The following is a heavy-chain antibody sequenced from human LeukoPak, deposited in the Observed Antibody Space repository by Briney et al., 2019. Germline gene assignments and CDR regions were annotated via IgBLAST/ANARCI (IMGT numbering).Heavy chain of an antibody. D-gene: IGHD2-2*01. Sequence: AASVKVSCKASGYTFTDYYINWVRQAPGQGLEWMGWMSPDSGDTGYAHKFQGRVTITRNTSITTAYMELRSLRAEDTAVYYCAKGYQLLENGAFDIWGQGTMVTVSS. CDR3: AKGYQLLENGAFDI. V-gene: IGHV1-8*03. CDR1: GYTFTDYY. J-gene: IGHJ3*02. CDR2: MSPDSGDT.